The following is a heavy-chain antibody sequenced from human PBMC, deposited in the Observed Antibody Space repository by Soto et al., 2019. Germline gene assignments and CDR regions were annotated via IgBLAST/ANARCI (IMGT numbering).Heavy chain of an antibody. CDR2: IGTAGDT. CDR3: ARGIAAAGSAYYYYYGMDV. CDR1: GFTFSSYD. D-gene: IGHD6-13*01. V-gene: IGHV3-13*01. J-gene: IGHJ6*02. Sequence: GGSLRLSCAASGFTFSSYDMHWVRQATGKGLEWVSAIGTAGDTYYPGSVKGRFTISRENAKNSLYLQMNSLRAGDTAVYYCARGIAAAGSAYYYYYGMDVWGQGTTVTRLL.